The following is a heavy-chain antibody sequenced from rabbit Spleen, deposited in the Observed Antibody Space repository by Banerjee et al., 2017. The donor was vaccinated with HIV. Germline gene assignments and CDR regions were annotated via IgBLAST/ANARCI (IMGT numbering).Heavy chain of an antibody. CDR3: ARDTSSSFSSYGMDL. Sequence: QSLEESGGDLVKPGASLTLTCTASGVSLNDKDVMCWVRQAPGKGLEWIACINIVTGKSVYASWAKGRFTMSRTPSTMVTLQMTRLTAADTATYFCARDTSSSFSSYGMDLWGPGTLVTVS. D-gene: IGHD1-1*01. CDR2: INIVTGKS. J-gene: IGHJ6*01. CDR1: GVSLNDKDV. V-gene: IGHV1S40*01.